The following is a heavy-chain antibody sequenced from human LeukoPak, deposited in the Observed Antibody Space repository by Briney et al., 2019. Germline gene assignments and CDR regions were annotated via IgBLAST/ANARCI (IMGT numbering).Heavy chain of an antibody. V-gene: IGHV6-1*01. CDR1: GDRVSNKGAS. CDR2: TYYRTRWYI. Sequence: SQTLSLPCGICGDRVSNKGASWKWSRQSPSRGLEWLGGTYYRTRWYIDYAASVRSRSTINPDTSKNQFSLQPDSVTPEDTAVYYCARGRAGWYVSVFDPWGQGTLVTVSS. CDR3: ARGRAGWYVSVFDP. J-gene: IGHJ5*02. D-gene: IGHD6-19*01.